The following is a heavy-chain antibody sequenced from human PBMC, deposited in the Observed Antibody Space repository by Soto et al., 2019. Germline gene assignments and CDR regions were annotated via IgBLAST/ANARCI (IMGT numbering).Heavy chain of an antibody. CDR1: GGSFSGYY. J-gene: IGHJ4*02. Sequence: QVQLQQWGAGLLKPSETLSLTCAVYGGSFSGYYWSWIRQPPGKGLAWIGEINHSGSTNYNPSLKSRVTISVDTSKNQFSLKLSSVTAADTAVYYCARHRPMTPRYFDYWGQGTLVTVSS. V-gene: IGHV4-34*01. CDR2: INHSGST. CDR3: ARHRPMTPRYFDY.